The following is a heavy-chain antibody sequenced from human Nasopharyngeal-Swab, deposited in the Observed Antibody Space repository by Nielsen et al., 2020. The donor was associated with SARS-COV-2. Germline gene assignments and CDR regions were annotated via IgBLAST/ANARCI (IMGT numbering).Heavy chain of an antibody. Sequence: WVRQAPGQGLEWMGGIIPIFGTANYAQKFQGRVTITADKSTSTAYMELSSLRSEDTAAYYCAREGRGSGYYYMDVWGKGTTVTVSS. V-gene: IGHV1-69*06. CDR2: IIPIFGTA. D-gene: IGHD3-10*01. J-gene: IGHJ6*03. CDR3: AREGRGSGYYYMDV.